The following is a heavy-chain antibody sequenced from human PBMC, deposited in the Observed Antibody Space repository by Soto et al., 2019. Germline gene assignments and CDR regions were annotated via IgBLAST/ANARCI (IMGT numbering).Heavy chain of an antibody. CDR3: ARAPPVVVVAAAVFDY. J-gene: IGHJ4*02. D-gene: IGHD2-15*01. V-gene: IGHV4-31*03. CDR2: IYYSGST. CDR1: GGAISSGGYY. Sequence: QVQLQESGPGLVKPSQTLSLTCTVSGGAISSGGYYWSWIRQHPGKGLEWIGYIYYSGSTYYNPSLKIRVTISVDTSKNQFSLKLSSVTAADTAVYYCARAPPVVVVAAAVFDYWGQGTLVTVFS.